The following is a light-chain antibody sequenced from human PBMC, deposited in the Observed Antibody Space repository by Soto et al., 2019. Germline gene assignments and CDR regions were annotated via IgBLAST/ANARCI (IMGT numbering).Light chain of an antibody. V-gene: IGKV3-11*01. Sequence: TVSLRKREKATLSCRASQRVSGYLAWYQQGPGQAPRLXIXEASNRATGIPARFSGSGSGTEFTLTISSLQSEDFAVYYCQQRSNWPPTFGQGTKV. CDR3: QQRSNWPPT. CDR1: QRVSGY. CDR2: EAS. J-gene: IGKJ1*01.